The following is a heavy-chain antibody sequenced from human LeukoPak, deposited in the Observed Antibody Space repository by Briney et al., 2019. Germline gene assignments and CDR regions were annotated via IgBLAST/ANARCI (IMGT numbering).Heavy chain of an antibody. CDR2: VYSSGST. CDR3: ARDWEYYDYVWGSYRPQGAFDI. Sequence: SETLSLTCTVSGGSISSYYWSWIRQPAGKGLECIGRVYSSGSTNYNPSLKSRVTMSVDTSKNQFPLKLSSVTAADTAVYYCARDWEYYDYVWGSYRPQGAFDIWGQGTMVTVSS. CDR1: GGSISSYY. D-gene: IGHD3-16*02. V-gene: IGHV4-4*07. J-gene: IGHJ3*02.